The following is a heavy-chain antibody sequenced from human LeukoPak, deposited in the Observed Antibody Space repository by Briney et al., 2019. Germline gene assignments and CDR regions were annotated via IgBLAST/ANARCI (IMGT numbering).Heavy chain of an antibody. CDR1: GFTFSSYW. CDR2: IKQDGSEK. Sequence: GGSLRLSCAASGFTFSSYWMSWVRQAPGKGLEWVANIKQDGSEKYYVDSVKGRFTISRDNAKNSLYLQMNSLRAEDTAVYYCARDPPVTRRIPPHTWGQGTLVTVSS. CDR3: ARDPPVTRRIPPHT. V-gene: IGHV3-7*01. D-gene: IGHD5-18*01. J-gene: IGHJ4*02.